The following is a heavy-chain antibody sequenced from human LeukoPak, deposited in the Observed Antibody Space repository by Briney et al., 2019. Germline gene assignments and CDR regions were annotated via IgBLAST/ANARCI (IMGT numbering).Heavy chain of an antibody. CDR2: ISAYNGNT. Sequence: ASGKVSCQASGYTFTSYGISWVRQAPGQGLEWMGWISAYNGNTNYAQKLQGRVTMTTDTSTSTAYMELRSLRSDDTAVYYCARVRSLEWLTYFDYWGQGTLVTVSS. D-gene: IGHD3-3*01. J-gene: IGHJ4*02. CDR3: ARVRSLEWLTYFDY. V-gene: IGHV1-18*01. CDR1: GYTFTSYG.